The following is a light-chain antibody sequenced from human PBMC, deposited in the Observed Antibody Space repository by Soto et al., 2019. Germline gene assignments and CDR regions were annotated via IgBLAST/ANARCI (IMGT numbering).Light chain of an antibody. Sequence: QSDLTQPPSASGSPGQSVTISCTGTSSDVGGYNYVSWYQQHPGKAPKLMIYEVTKRPSGVPDRFSASKSGNTASLTVSGLQAEDEADYYCSSYAGSNNLVFGTGTKLTVL. CDR2: EVT. CDR1: SSDVGGYNY. V-gene: IGLV2-8*01. CDR3: SSYAGSNNLV. J-gene: IGLJ1*01.